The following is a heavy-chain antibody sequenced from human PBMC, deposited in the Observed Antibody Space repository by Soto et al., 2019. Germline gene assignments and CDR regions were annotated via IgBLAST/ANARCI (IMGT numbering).Heavy chain of an antibody. CDR2: INAGNGNT. V-gene: IGHV1-3*01. CDR3: TIAGATDKNYYYYYMDV. Sequence: QVQLVQSGAEVKKPGASVKVSCKASGYTFTSYAMHWVRRAPGQRLEWMGWINAGNGNTKYSQKFQGRVTITRDTSASTAYMELSSLRSEDTAVYLATIAGATDKNYYYYYMDVWGKGTTVTVSS. CDR1: GYTFTSYA. J-gene: IGHJ6*03. D-gene: IGHD6-13*01.